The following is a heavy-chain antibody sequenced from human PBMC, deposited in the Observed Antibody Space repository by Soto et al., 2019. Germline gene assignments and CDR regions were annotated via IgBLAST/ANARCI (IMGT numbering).Heavy chain of an antibody. J-gene: IGHJ4*02. V-gene: IGHV4-31*03. CDR2: IYYSGNT. D-gene: IGHD3-22*01. CDR1: GGSISSRGYY. Sequence: SETLSLTCTVSGGSISSRGYYWTWIRQHPGKGLEWIGYIYYSGNTFYNPSLKSRVTISVDMSKNQFSPKLSSVTAADTAVYYCAREVPYDSSGYIFDYWGQGTLVTVSS. CDR3: AREVPYDSSGYIFDY.